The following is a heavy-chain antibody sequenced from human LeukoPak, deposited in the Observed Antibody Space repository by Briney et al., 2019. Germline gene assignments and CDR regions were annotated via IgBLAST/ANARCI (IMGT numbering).Heavy chain of an antibody. D-gene: IGHD3-22*01. CDR3: AAAYTSNYYDSSGYSNPFDY. CDR2: IIPIFGTA. J-gene: IGHJ4*02. Sequence: SVKVSCKASGGTFSSYAISWVRQAPGQGLEWMGGIIPIFGTANYAQKFQGRVTITADESTSTAYMELSSLRSEDTAVYYCAAAYTSNYYDSSGYSNPFDYWGQGTLVTVSS. V-gene: IGHV1-69*13. CDR1: GGTFSSYA.